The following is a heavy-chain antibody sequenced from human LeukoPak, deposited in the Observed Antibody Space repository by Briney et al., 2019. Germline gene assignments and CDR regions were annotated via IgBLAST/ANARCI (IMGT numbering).Heavy chain of an antibody. Sequence: RASVKVSCKASGGTFSSYAISWVRQAPGQGLEWMGRIIPILGIANYAQKFQGRVTITADKSTSTAYMELGSLRSEDTAVYYCARGYCSSTSCYGDYFDYWGQGTLVTVSS. J-gene: IGHJ4*02. CDR2: IIPILGIA. D-gene: IGHD2-2*01. CDR1: GGTFSSYA. CDR3: ARGYCSSTSCYGDYFDY. V-gene: IGHV1-69*04.